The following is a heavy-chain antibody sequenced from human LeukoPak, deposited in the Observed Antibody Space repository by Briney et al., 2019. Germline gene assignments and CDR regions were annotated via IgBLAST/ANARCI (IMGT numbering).Heavy chain of an antibody. V-gene: IGHV3-30-3*01. D-gene: IGHD6-13*01. CDR1: GFTFSSYA. CDR2: ISYDGSNK. CDR3: ASAVYSTEPLDY. Sequence: PGGSLRLSCAASGFTFSSYAMHWARQAPGKGLEWVAVISYDGSNKYYADSVKGRFTISRDNSKNTLYLQMNSLRAEDTAVYYCASAVYSTEPLDYWGQGTLVTVSS. J-gene: IGHJ4*02.